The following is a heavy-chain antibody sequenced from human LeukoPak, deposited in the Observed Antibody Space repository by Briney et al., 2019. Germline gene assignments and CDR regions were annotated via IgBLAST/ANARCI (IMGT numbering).Heavy chain of an antibody. CDR2: ISSSSSYI. V-gene: IGHV3-21*01. CDR1: GFTFSSYS. D-gene: IGHD2-21*01. J-gene: IGHJ4*02. Sequence: GGSLRLSCAASGFTFSSYSMNWVRQAPGKGLEWVSSISSSSSYIYYADSVKGRFTISRDNAKNSLYLQMNSLRAEDTAVYYCARNPLAHCGADCYDYWGQGTLVTVSS. CDR3: ARNPLAHCGADCYDY.